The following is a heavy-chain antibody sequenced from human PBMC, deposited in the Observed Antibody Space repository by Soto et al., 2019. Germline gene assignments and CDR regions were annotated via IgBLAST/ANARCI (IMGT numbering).Heavy chain of an antibody. V-gene: IGHV4-4*07. CDR3: ARGMTPPGAPAWYYFDS. J-gene: IGHJ4*02. CDR2: FSLSGTT. Sequence: SETLSLTCTVSGASITGTSYWSWIRQPAGKGLEWIGRFSLSGTTNYNPSLRSRVTMSADVSKNQFSLRLTSVTAADTALYYCARGMTPPGAPAWYYFDSWGQGTLVAVSS. CDR1: GASITGTSY. D-gene: IGHD2-8*02.